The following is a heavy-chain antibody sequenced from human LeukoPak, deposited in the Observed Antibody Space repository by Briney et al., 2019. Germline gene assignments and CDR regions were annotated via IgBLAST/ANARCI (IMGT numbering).Heavy chain of an antibody. CDR2: ISSSSSYI. J-gene: IGHJ4*02. Sequence: GGSLRLSCAASGFTFSSYSMNWVRQAPGKGLEGVSSISSSSSYIYYADSVKGRFTISRDNAKNSLYLQMNSLRAEDTAVYYCARDISTYNWVQLDYWGQGTLVTVSS. CDR3: ARDISTYNWVQLDY. V-gene: IGHV3-21*01. CDR1: GFTFSSYS. D-gene: IGHD1-20*01.